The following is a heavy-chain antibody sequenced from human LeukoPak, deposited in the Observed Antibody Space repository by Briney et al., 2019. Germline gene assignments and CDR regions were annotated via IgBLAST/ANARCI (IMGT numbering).Heavy chain of an antibody. J-gene: IGHJ4*02. D-gene: IGHD6-6*01. CDR1: GDSFSGFY. V-gene: IGHV4-34*01. CDR3: ARRPGYSSSSRIYFDS. CDR2: INHSRST. Sequence: SETLSLTCAVSGDSFSGFYRTWIRQPPGKGLEWIGEINHSRSTKYNPSLKSRVTISIDTSKNQFSLKLSSVTAADTAVYYCARRPGYSSSSRIYFDSWDQGTLVTVSS.